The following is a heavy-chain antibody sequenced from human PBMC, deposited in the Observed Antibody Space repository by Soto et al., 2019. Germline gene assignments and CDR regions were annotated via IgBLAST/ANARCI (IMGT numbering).Heavy chain of an antibody. CDR2: ISYDGSSK. Sequence: QVQLVESGGGVVQPGRSLRLSCAASGFTFSTYGMHWVRQAPGKGLEWVAVISYDGSSKYYGDSVKGRFTISRDNSKNTLYLQMNSPRAEDTAVYYCAKDPNYDILTTYYGMDVWGQVTTVTVSS. V-gene: IGHV3-30*18. CDR1: GFTFSTYG. J-gene: IGHJ6*02. D-gene: IGHD3-9*01. CDR3: AKDPNYDILTTYYGMDV.